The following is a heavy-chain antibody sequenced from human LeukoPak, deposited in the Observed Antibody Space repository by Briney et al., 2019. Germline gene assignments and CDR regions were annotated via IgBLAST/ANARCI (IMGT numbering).Heavy chain of an antibody. CDR2: ISSSGSTI. CDR3: ARGRSWSYFDY. CDR1: GFTFSSYE. V-gene: IGHV3-48*03. Sequence: GGSLRLSCAASGFTFSSYEMNWVRQAPGKGLEWVSYISSSGSTIYYADSVKGRFTISRDNAKNSLYLQMNGLRAEDTAVYYCARGRSWSYFDYWGQGTLVTVSS. D-gene: IGHD6-13*01. J-gene: IGHJ4*02.